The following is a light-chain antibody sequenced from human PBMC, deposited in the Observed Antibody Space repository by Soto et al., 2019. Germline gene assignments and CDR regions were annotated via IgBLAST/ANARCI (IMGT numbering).Light chain of an antibody. J-gene: IGKJ2*01. Sequence: EIVLTQSPGTLSLSPGERATLSCRASQSVTYSYLAWYQQKPGQAPRILIYDDSSRATGIPDRFSGSGSGTDFTLTMSRLEPEEFVVYYCHLYGISSYSFGLGTKLEIK. V-gene: IGKV3-20*01. CDR2: DDS. CDR1: QSVTYSY. CDR3: HLYGISSYS.